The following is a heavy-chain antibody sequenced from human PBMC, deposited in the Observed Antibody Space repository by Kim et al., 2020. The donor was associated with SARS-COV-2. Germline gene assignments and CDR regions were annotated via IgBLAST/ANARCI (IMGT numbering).Heavy chain of an antibody. D-gene: IGHD2-2*01. CDR3: ARDALRDAESRFFVPGPVPRLDYFDY. CDR2: INPSGGST. CDR1: GYTFTSYY. J-gene: IGHJ4*02. Sequence: ASVNVSCKASGYTFTSYYMHWVRQAPGQGLEWMGIINPSGGSTSYAQKFQGRVTMTRDTSTSTVYMELSSLRSEDTAVYYCARDALRDAESRFFVPGPVPRLDYFDYWGQGTLVTVSS. V-gene: IGHV1-46*01.